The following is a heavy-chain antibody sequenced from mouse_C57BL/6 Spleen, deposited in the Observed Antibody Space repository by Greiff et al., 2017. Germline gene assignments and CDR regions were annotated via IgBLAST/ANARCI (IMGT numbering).Heavy chain of an antibody. CDR2: IRLKSDNYAT. CDR3: TGPYYYGSSSFAY. V-gene: IGHV6-3*01. J-gene: IGHJ3*01. D-gene: IGHD1-1*01. CDR1: GFTFSNYW. Sequence: EVHLVESGGGLVQPGGSMKLSCVASGFTFSNYWMNWVRQSPEKGLEWVAQIRLKSDNYATHYAESLKGRFTISRDDSKSSVYLQMNNLRSEDTGIYYCTGPYYYGSSSFAYWGQGTLVTVSA.